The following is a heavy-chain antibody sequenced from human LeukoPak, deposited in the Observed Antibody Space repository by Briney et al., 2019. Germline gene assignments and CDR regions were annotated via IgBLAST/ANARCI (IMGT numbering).Heavy chain of an antibody. CDR1: RFTFSNYW. Sequence: GGSLRLSCAASRFTFSNYWMHWVRQAPGKGLVWVSRINSDGSSTTFADSVKGRFTISRDNAKNTLYLQMNSLRAEDTAVYYCAKGGATVIDYWGQGNLVTVSS. J-gene: IGHJ4*02. V-gene: IGHV3-74*01. D-gene: IGHD4-17*01. CDR3: AKGGATVIDY. CDR2: INSDGSST.